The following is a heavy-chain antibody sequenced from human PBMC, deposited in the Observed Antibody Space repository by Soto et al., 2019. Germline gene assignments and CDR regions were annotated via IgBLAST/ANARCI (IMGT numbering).Heavy chain of an antibody. Sequence: SGPTLVNPTQTLTLTCTFSGFSLTSNDVGVGWIRQPPGKALEWLALIYWDDDKRYSPSLKSRLTITKDTSKNQVVLRVTNMDPVDTATYYCAHSRYSRSSFDYWGQGTLVTVSS. D-gene: IGHD6-6*01. CDR1: GFSLTSNDVG. J-gene: IGHJ4*02. V-gene: IGHV2-5*02. CDR3: AHSRYSRSSFDY. CDR2: IYWDDDK.